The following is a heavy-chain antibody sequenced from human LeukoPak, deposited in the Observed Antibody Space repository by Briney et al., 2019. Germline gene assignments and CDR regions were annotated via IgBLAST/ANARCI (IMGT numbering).Heavy chain of an antibody. Sequence: SVKISCKASGGTFSSYAISWVRQAPGQGLEWMGRIIPIFGIANYAQKFQGRVTITADKSTSTAYMELSSLRSEDTAAYYCARGPWYYDSSGPSDRYFQHWGQGTLVTVSS. CDR1: GGTFSSYA. CDR3: ARGPWYYDSSGPSDRYFQH. CDR2: IIPIFGIA. V-gene: IGHV1-69*04. D-gene: IGHD3-22*01. J-gene: IGHJ1*01.